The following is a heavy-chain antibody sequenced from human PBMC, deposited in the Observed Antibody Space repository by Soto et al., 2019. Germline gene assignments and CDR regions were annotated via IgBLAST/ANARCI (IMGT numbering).Heavy chain of an antibody. V-gene: IGHV3-73*01. CDR3: CGRGGDSLQDI. D-gene: IGHD4-17*01. CDR1: GCNFSGSA. Sequence: EVQLVESGGDLVQPGGSLKLSCTGLGCNFSGSALHWVRQPSGKGLEWVGRIRGRAKKYATSYAASVRGRFYLSRDDSKNTAFLQMNSLRDEDTGVYFCCGRGGDSLQDIWCQGTLVTVSS. CDR2: IRGRAKKYAT. J-gene: IGHJ4*02.